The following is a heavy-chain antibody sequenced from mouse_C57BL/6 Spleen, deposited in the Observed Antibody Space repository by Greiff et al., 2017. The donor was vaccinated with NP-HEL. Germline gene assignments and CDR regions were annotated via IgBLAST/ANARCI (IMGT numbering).Heavy chain of an antibody. J-gene: IGHJ2*01. CDR2: INPSSGYT. V-gene: IGHV1-7*01. CDR3: ARDYGSPSYYFDY. D-gene: IGHD1-1*01. CDR1: GYTFTSYW. Sequence: VQLQQSGAELAKPGASVKLSCKASGYTFTSYWMHWVKQRPGQGLEWIGYINPSSGYTKYNQKFKDKATLTADKSSSTAYMQLSSLTYEDSAVYDCARDYGSPSYYFDYWGQGTTLTVSS.